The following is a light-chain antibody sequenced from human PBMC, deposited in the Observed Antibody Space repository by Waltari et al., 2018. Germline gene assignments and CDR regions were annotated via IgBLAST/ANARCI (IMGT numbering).Light chain of an antibody. V-gene: IGKV3-20*01. CDR3: QQYGSSPYS. J-gene: IGKJ2*01. CDR2: GAS. CDR1: QTLNNNY. Sequence: EIVLTQSPGTLSLSAGERATLSCKASQTLNNNYLAWYQQKPGQSPRLLIFGASKRATVIPDRFSGSGSGTDFTLTISRLETEDFAMYYCQQYGSSPYSFGQGARVETK.